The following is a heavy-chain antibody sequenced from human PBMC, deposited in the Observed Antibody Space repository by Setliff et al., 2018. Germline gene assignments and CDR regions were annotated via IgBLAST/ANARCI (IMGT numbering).Heavy chain of an antibody. D-gene: IGHD2-21*01. CDR2: IYHSGST. V-gene: IGHV4-4*02. CDR1: GGSISSSNW. CDR3: VRSAVYCASDCYPRYFDS. Sequence: SETLSLTCAVSGGSISSSNWWSWVRQPPGKGLEWIGEIYHSGSTNYNPSLKSRVTISVDKSKNQFSLKLSSVTAADTAVYYCVRSAVYCASDCYPRYFDSWGQGTMVTVSS. J-gene: IGHJ4*03.